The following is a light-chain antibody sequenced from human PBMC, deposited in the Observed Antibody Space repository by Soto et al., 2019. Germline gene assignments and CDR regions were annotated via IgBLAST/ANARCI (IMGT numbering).Light chain of an antibody. CDR3: QQYYSTVT. CDR2: WAS. V-gene: IGKV4-1*01. CDR1: RRVLYSSNNKNY. J-gene: IGKJ5*01. Sequence: DIVMTQSPKSLAVSLGERATINCKSRRRVLYSSNNKNYLAWYQQKPGQPPKLLIYWASTRESGVPDRFSGSGSGTDFTLTISSLQAEDVAVYYCQQYYSTVTFGQGTRLEIK.